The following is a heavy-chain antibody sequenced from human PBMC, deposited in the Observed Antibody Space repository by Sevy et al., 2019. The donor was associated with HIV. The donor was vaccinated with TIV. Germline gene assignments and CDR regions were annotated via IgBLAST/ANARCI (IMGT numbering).Heavy chain of an antibody. CDR3: AKDIVEVVGDGFDI. CDR2: ISGSDGAT. Sequence: GGSLRLSCAASGFSFISYAMNWVRQAPGKGLEWVSAISGSDGATYYADSVKGRFSISRDNSKNTLYLQMDSLRAEDTAVYYCAKDIVEVVGDGFDIWGQGTMVTVSS. J-gene: IGHJ3*02. V-gene: IGHV3-23*01. D-gene: IGHD2-21*01. CDR1: GFSFISYA.